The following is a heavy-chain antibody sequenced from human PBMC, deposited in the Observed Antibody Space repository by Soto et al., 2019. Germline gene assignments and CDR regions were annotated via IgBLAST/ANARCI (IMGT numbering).Heavy chain of an antibody. CDR2: VSGYNDKT. CDR1: GYTFTNHG. J-gene: IGHJ4*02. V-gene: IGHV1-18*04. Sequence: QVQLVQSGAELKKPGASVKVSCKASGYTFTNHGISWVRQAPGQGLEWVGWVSGYNDKTKSAQKFQGRVTMTTDISTSTAYMELRSLRSDDTAVYYCARDFYPVAYFFDYWGQGTLVTVSS. CDR3: ARDFYPVAYFFDY. D-gene: IGHD2-21*01.